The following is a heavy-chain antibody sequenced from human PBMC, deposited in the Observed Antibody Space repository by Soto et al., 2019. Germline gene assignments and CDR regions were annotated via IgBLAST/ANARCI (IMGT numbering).Heavy chain of an antibody. D-gene: IGHD6-19*01. CDR2: IYSGGST. J-gene: IGHJ5*02. CDR3: ARAVADNWFDP. Sequence: GGSLRLSCAASGFTVSSNYMSWVRQAPGKGLEWVSVIYSGGSTYYADSVKGRFTISRDNSKNTLYLQMNSLRAEDTAVYYCARAVADNWFDPWGQGTLVTVSS. V-gene: IGHV3-66*01. CDR1: GFTVSSNY.